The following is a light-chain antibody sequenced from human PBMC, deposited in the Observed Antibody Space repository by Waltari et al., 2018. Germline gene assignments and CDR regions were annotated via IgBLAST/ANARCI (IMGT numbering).Light chain of an antibody. CDR3: SSYAGSSKGV. CDR1: SSDVGNYKR. V-gene: IGLV2-23*02. J-gene: IGLJ2*01. Sequence: QSALTQPASVSGSPGQSITISCTGTSSDVGNYKRVSWYQQHPGKAPKLMIYAVSKRPSGVCGRFSGSKSGDMASLTISGLQPEDEAEYFCSSYAGSSKGVFGGGTKVTVL. CDR2: AVS.